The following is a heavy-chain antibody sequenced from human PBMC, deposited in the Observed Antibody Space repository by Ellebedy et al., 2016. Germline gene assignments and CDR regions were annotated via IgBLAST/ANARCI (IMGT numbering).Heavy chain of an antibody. CDR2: IKDGIGNT. J-gene: IGHJ4*02. V-gene: IGHV1-3*01. CDR1: GYTFSTYA. D-gene: IGHD6-19*01. Sequence: ASVKVSCKSSGYTFSTYAIHWVRQAPGQRLEWMGWIKDGIGNTKYSPKFQDRVTFTRDTSASTAYMEMSSLRSEDTAVYYCARGYTGGWYHDYWGLGTLVTVPS. CDR3: ARGYTGGWYHDY.